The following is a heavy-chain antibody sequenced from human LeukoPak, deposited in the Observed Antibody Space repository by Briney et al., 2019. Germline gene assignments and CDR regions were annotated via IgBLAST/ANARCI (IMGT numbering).Heavy chain of an antibody. D-gene: IGHD6-6*01. J-gene: IGHJ4*02. CDR2: INHSGST. CDR1: GGSFSGYY. V-gene: IGHV4-34*01. CDR3: ARYLTSSSSSLFDY. Sequence: SETLSLTCAVYGGSFSGYYWSWIRQPPGKGLEWIGEINHSGSTNYNPSLKSRVTISVDTSKNQFSLKLSSVTAADTAVYYCARYLTSSSSSLFDYWGQGTLVTVSS.